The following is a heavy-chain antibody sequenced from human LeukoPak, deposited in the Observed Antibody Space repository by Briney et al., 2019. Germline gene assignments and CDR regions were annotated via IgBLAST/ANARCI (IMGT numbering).Heavy chain of an antibody. Sequence: SEALSLTCTVSGGSISSYYWSWIRQPPGKGLEWIGYIYTSGSTNYNPSLKSRVTISVDTSKNQFSLKLSSVTAADTAVYYCARRLGGDYCSSTSCYFYDAFDIWGQGTMVTVSS. CDR3: ARRLGGDYCSSTSCYFYDAFDI. CDR2: IYTSGST. V-gene: IGHV4-4*09. CDR1: GGSISSYY. D-gene: IGHD2-2*01. J-gene: IGHJ3*02.